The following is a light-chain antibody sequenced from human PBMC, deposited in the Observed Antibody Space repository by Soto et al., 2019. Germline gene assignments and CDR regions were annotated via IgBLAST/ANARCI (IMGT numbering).Light chain of an antibody. CDR3: ATWDDSLNGRWV. CDR1: HSNIGTNS. Sequence: QSVVAQPPSASATPGQRVTISCSGSHSNIGTNSVYWYQQLPGAAPRLLIHTTNQRPSGVPDRFSGSKSGTSASLAISGLQSDDEADYYCATWDDSLNGRWVFGGGTKLTVL. CDR2: TTN. J-gene: IGLJ3*02. V-gene: IGLV1-44*01.